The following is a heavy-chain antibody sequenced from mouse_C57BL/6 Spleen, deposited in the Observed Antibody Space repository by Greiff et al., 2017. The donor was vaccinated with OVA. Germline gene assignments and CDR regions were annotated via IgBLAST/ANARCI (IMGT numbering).Heavy chain of an antibody. V-gene: IGHV1-64*01. CDR2: IHPNSGST. CDR3: ARAGSSDIAWFAY. D-gene: IGHD1-1*01. CDR1: GYTFTSYW. Sequence: VQLQQPGAELVKPGASVKLSCKASGYTFTSYWMHWVKQRPGQGLEWIGMIHPNSGSTNYNEKFKSKDTLTVDKSSSTAYMQLSRLTSEDSAVYYSARAGSSDIAWFAYWGQGTLVTVSA. J-gene: IGHJ3*01.